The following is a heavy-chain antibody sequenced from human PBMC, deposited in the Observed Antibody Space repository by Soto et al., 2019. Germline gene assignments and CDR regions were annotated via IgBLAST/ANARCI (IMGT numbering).Heavy chain of an antibody. CDR2: IIPICGTA. CDR1: GGTYSSYA. V-gene: IGHV1-69*13. Sequence: SVKVSCKASGGTYSSYAISWVRQAPGQGLEWMGGIIPICGTASYAQKFQVRVTMTADESTSTAYMELSSLRSEDTAVYYCARDYDSSGLPGTWGQGTLVTVS. CDR3: ARDYDSSGLPGT. J-gene: IGHJ5*02. D-gene: IGHD3-22*01.